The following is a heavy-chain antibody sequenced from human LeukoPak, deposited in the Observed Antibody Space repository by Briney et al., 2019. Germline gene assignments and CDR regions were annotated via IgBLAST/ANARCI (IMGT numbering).Heavy chain of an antibody. J-gene: IGHJ6*03. CDR1: GFTFSSYW. CDR3: ARDPRESIAVAGTYMDA. V-gene: IGHV3-7*01. D-gene: IGHD6-19*01. Sequence: GGSLRLSCAASGFTFSSYWMSWVRQAPGKGLEWVANIKQDGSEKYYVDSVKGRFTISRDNAKNSLYLQMSSLRAEDTAVYYCARDPRESIAVAGTYMDAWGKGTTVTVSS. CDR2: IKQDGSEK.